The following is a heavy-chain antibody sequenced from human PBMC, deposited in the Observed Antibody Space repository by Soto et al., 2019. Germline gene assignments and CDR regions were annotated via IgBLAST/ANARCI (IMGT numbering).Heavy chain of an antibody. CDR1: GFTFSSYA. J-gene: IGHJ4*02. V-gene: IGHV3-30-3*01. Sequence: QVQLVESGGGVVQPGRSLRLSCAASGFTFSSYAMHWVRQAPGKGLEWVAVISYDGSNKYYADSVKGRFTISRDNSKNTLYLQMNSLRAEDTAVYYCARDLSHSSPGYWGQGTLVTVSS. CDR2: ISYDGSNK. CDR3: ARDLSHSSPGY. D-gene: IGHD6-13*01.